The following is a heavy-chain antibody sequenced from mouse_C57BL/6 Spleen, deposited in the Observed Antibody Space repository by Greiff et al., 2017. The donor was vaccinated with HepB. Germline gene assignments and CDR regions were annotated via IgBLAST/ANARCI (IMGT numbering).Heavy chain of an antibody. CDR1: GFTFTDYY. Sequence: EVQLQESGGGLVQPGGSLSLSCAASGFTFTDYYMSWVRQPPGKALEWLGFIRNKANGYTTEYSASVKGRFTISRDKSQSILYLQMNALRAEDSATYYCARLTGTKYFDVWGTGTTVTVSS. CDR2: IRNKANGYTT. D-gene: IGHD4-1*01. V-gene: IGHV7-3*01. CDR3: ARLTGTKYFDV. J-gene: IGHJ1*03.